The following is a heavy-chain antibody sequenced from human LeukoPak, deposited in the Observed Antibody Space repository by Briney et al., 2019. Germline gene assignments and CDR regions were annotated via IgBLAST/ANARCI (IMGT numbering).Heavy chain of an antibody. CDR3: ARHPTKDYDSSGYYPYYFDY. D-gene: IGHD3-22*01. J-gene: IGHJ4*02. CDR1: GFTFSSYS. CDR2: ISSSSSYI. V-gene: IGHV3-21*04. Sequence: PGGSLRLSCAASGFTFSSYSMNWVRQAPGKGLEWVSSISSSSSYIYYADSVKGRFTISRDNAKNSLYLQMNSLRAEDTAVYYCARHPTKDYDSSGYYPYYFDYWGQGTLVTVSS.